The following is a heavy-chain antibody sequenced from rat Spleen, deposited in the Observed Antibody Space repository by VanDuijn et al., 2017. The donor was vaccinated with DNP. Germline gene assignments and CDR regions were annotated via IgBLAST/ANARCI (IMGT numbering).Heavy chain of an antibody. Sequence: EVQLQESGPGLVKPSQSLSLTCSVTGFSITGNYWAWIRKLPGNKMEWIGYINYSGGTGYNPSLKSRISITRDTSKNQFFLQLNSVTTKDTATYYCARGNDGYYPYWSIDFWGPGTMVTVSS. CDR1: GFSITGNY. CDR3: ARGNDGYYPYWSIDF. D-gene: IGHD1-12*03. CDR2: INYSGGT. V-gene: IGHV3-1*01. J-gene: IGHJ1*01.